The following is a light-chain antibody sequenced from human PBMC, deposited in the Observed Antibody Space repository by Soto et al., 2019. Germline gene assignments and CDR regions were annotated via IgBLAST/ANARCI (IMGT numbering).Light chain of an antibody. CDR2: AAS. Sequence: DIQMTQSPSSLSASVGDRVTITCRASQSISSYLNWYQQKPGKAPKLLIYAASSLQSGVPSRFGGSGSGTDFTLTISSLQPEDFATYYCQHSYSTPPYTFGQGTKLEIK. V-gene: IGKV1-39*01. J-gene: IGKJ2*01. CDR3: QHSYSTPPYT. CDR1: QSISSY.